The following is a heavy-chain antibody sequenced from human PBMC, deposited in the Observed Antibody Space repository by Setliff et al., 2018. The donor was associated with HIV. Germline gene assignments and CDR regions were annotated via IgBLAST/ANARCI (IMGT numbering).Heavy chain of an antibody. CDR1: GFSFRSYA. J-gene: IGHJ4*02. CDR3: AKTQTVIAVYGPFDS. D-gene: IGHD2-21*01. Sequence: GESLTISCAASGFSFRSYAVSWVRQAPGKGLEWVSVISGSGDITYYRESVKGRFTVSRDNSNNTVYLQMNSLRAEDTAMYYCAKTQTVIAVYGPFDSWGQGTPVTVSS. V-gene: IGHV3-23*01. CDR2: ISGSGDIT.